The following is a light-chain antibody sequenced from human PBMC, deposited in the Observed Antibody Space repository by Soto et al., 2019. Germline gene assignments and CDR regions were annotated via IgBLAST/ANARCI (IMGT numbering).Light chain of an antibody. J-gene: IGKJ2*01. CDR2: GAS. CDR3: QQYNNWPPYT. V-gene: IGKV3-15*01. CDR1: QTIANN. Sequence: ETVMTQSPATLSVSPGERATLSCRASQTIANNLAWYQQRPGQAPRLLIYGASTRATGIPARFSGSGSGTEFTLTISSLQSEDFAIYYSQQYNNWPPYTFGQGTKLEIK.